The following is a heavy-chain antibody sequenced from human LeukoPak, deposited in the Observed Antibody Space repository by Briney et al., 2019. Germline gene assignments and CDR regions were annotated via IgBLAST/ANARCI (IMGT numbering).Heavy chain of an antibody. D-gene: IGHD3-22*01. CDR1: GFTFSSYE. J-gene: IGHJ4*02. CDR2: ISSSGSTI. CDR3: ARDLTMIGAL. Sequence: GGSLRLSCAASGFTFSSYEMNWVRQAPGKGLEWVSYISSSGSTIYYADSVKGRFTISRDNAKNSLYLQMNSLRAEDTAVYYCARDLTMIGALWGQGTLVTVSS. V-gene: IGHV3-48*03.